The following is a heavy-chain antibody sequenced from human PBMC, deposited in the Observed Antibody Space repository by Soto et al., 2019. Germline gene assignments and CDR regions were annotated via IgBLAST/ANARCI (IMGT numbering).Heavy chain of an antibody. V-gene: IGHV1-18*01. CDR3: ARVRFYDILTAFVDEFDP. CDR2: ISAYNGYT. Sequence: ASVKVSCKASGYTFTIYGISWVRQAPGQGLEWMGWISAYNGYTNYPQRFQGRVSMTTDTSTSTAYMELRSLTSDDTAVYYCARVRFYDILTAFVDEFDPWGQGTLVTVSS. D-gene: IGHD3-9*01. CDR1: GYTFTIYG. J-gene: IGHJ5*02.